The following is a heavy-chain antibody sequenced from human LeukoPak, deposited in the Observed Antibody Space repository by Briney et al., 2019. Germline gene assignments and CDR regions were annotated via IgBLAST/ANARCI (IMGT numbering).Heavy chain of an antibody. Sequence: ASVKVSCKASGYTLSNYGVNWVRQAPGQGLEWMGWISIYNGNTNYAQILQGRVTMTTDTSTSTVYMELRSLRSDDTAVYYCASNPRGDSWNFDYWGQGTLVTGSS. CDR2: ISIYNGNT. CDR3: ASNPRGDSWNFDY. J-gene: IGHJ4*02. D-gene: IGHD2-21*02. V-gene: IGHV1-18*04. CDR1: GYTLSNYG.